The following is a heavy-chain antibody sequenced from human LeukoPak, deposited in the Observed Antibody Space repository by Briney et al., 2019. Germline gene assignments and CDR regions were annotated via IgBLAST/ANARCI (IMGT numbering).Heavy chain of an antibody. D-gene: IGHD3-3*01. CDR3: ARLPPLRYLEWFDP. V-gene: IGHV5-10-1*01. Sequence: GESLKISCKGCGYSFTSYWIRWVRQMPGKGLEWMGRIDPSDSYTNYSPSFQGHVTISADKSISTAYLHWSSLKTSDTAIYYCARLPPLRYLEWFDPWGQGTLVTVSS. CDR1: GYSFTSYW. CDR2: IDPSDSYT. J-gene: IGHJ5*02.